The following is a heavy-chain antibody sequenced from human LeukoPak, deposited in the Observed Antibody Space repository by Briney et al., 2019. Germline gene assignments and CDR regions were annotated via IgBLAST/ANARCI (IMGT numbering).Heavy chain of an antibody. D-gene: IGHD3-22*01. V-gene: IGHV1-2*02. Sequence: ASVKVSCKASGYTFSDYYLHWVRQAPGQGLEWMGWINPNSGGTNYAQRFQGRVTLIRDTSISTAYMELNRLRSDDSGVYYCASRTLIVGGDDAFNIWGQGTMVTVSS. J-gene: IGHJ3*02. CDR1: GYTFSDYY. CDR2: INPNSGGT. CDR3: ASRTLIVGGDDAFNI.